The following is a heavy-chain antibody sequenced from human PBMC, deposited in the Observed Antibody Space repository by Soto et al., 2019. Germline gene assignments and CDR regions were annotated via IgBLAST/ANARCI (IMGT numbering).Heavy chain of an antibody. CDR3: ARQRTSVVTQAYFDV. D-gene: IGHD2-21*02. V-gene: IGHV4-39*01. Sequence: SETLSLTCTVSGGSISSSSYYWGWIRQPPGKGLEWIGSIYYSGSTYYNPSLKSRVTISVDTSKNQFSLKLSSVTAADTAVYYCARQRTSVVTQAYFDVWGPGSLVTVSS. CDR1: GGSISSSSYY. J-gene: IGHJ4*02. CDR2: IYYSGST.